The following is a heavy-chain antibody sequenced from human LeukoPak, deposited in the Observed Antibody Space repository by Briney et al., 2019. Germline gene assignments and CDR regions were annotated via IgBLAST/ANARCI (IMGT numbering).Heavy chain of an antibody. CDR3: ARSRFLNMSPLDY. V-gene: IGHV4-34*01. Sequence: SETLSLTCDVYGGSFSDHYWNWIRQPPGKGLEWIGEINHSGSTNYKSSLKSRVTMSVDTSKNQFSLRLGSVTAADTAVYYCARSRFLNMSPLDYWGQGTLVTVSS. D-gene: IGHD2/OR15-2a*01. J-gene: IGHJ4*02. CDR1: GGSFSDHY. CDR2: INHSGST.